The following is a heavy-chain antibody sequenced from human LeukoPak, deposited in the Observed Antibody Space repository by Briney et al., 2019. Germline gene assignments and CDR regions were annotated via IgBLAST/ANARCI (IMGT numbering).Heavy chain of an antibody. CDR2: ISPNXGGT. J-gene: IGHJ2*01. Sequence: ASVKVSCKPSXYXXTGXXXXXXRXXXXXGXXXXGXISPNXGGTDYAQKFQGRVTMTMETSISTAYMELSSLRSDDTAVYYSAIQSWGSGNNWYFDLWGRGTLVTVSS. D-gene: IGHD7-27*01. CDR1: XYXXTGXX. CDR3: AIQSWGSGNNWYFDL. V-gene: IGHV1-2*02.